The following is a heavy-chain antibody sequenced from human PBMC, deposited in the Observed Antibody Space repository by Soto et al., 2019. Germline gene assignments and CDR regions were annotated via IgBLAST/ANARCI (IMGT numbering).Heavy chain of an antibody. CDR2: TYYRSKWYN. CDR1: GDSVSSNSAA. Sequence: QVQLQQSGPGLVKPSQTLSLTCAISGDSVSSNSAAWHWIRQSPSRGLEWLGRTYYRSKWYNDYAVSVKRRITIDPDKSKNQFPLQLNSVTPEDTAVYYFARAQVPGYSYGPALDYWGQGTLVTVSS. J-gene: IGHJ4*02. CDR3: ARAQVPGYSYGPALDY. V-gene: IGHV6-1*01. D-gene: IGHD5-18*01.